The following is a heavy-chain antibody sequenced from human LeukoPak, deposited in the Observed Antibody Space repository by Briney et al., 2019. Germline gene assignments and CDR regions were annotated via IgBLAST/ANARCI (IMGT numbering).Heavy chain of an antibody. CDR3: ARYGGYSGYDNGNYFDY. Sequence: ASVKVSCKASGYTFTGYYMHWVRQAPGQGLEWMGWINPNSAGTNSAQKFQGRVTMTRDTSISTAYMKLSRLRSDDTAVYYCARYGGYSGYDNGNYFDYWGQGTLVTVSS. CDR2: INPNSAGT. D-gene: IGHD5-12*01. V-gene: IGHV1-2*02. CDR1: GYTFTGYY. J-gene: IGHJ4*02.